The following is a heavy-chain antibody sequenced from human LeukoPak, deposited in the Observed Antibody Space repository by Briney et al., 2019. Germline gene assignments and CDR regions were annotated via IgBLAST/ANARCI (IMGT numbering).Heavy chain of an antibody. D-gene: IGHD2-2*02. V-gene: IGHV5-51*01. J-gene: IGHJ4*02. CDR2: IYPGDSDT. CDR1: GYSFTTYW. Sequence: GESLKISCKGSGYSFTTYWIGWVRQMPGKGLEWMGIIYPGDSDTRYSPSFQGQVTISADKSISTAYLQWSSLKASDTAMYYCARHLYCSGTSCYMDYWGKGTLVTVSS. CDR3: ARHLYCSGTSCYMDY.